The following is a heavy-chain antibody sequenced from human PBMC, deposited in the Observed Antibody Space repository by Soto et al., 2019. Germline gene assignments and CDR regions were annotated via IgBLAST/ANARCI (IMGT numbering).Heavy chain of an antibody. CDR3: ARDRGRWLQQTYGMDV. Sequence: EVQLVESGGGLVQPGGSLRLSCAASGFTFSSYSMNWVRQAPGKGLEWVSYISSSSSTIYYADSVKGRFTISRDNAKNSLYLQMNSLRAEDTAVYYCARDRGRWLQQTYGMDVWGQGTTVTVSS. J-gene: IGHJ6*02. CDR1: GFTFSSYS. D-gene: IGHD5-12*01. V-gene: IGHV3-48*01. CDR2: ISSSSSTI.